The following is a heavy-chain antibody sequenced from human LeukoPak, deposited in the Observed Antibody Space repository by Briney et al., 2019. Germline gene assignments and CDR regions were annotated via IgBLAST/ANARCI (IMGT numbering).Heavy chain of an antibody. CDR3: VKDGGDYGDYSYYFDY. CDR1: GFTFNDFA. V-gene: IGHV3-9*01. Sequence: GRSLRLSCAASGFTFNDFAMHWVRLTPVKGLEWVSGISWNSGRIGYADSVKGRFAISRDNAENSLYLRMNSLRTEDTALYYCVKDGGDYGDYSYYFDYWGQGTLVTVSS. J-gene: IGHJ4*02. D-gene: IGHD4-17*01. CDR2: ISWNSGRI.